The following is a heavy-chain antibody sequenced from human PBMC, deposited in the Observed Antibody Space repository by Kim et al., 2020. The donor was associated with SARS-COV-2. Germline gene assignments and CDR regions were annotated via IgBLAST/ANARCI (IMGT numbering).Heavy chain of an antibody. CDR2: IKQDGSEK. CDR1: GFTFSSYW. J-gene: IGHJ6*02. CDR3: AREGKIVRLVRSYYYYGMDV. D-gene: IGHD6-19*01. Sequence: GGSLRLSCAASGFTFSSYWMSWVRQAPGKGLEWVANIKQDGSEKYYVDSVKGRFTISRDNAKNSLYLQMNSLRAEDTAVYYCAREGKIVRLVRSYYYYGMDVWGQGTTVTVSS. V-gene: IGHV3-7*03.